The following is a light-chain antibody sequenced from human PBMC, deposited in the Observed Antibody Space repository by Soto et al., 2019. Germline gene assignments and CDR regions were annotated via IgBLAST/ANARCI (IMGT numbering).Light chain of an antibody. CDR3: NSYTRSNTFV. CDR1: SSDVGGYNY. V-gene: IGLV2-14*01. CDR2: VVD. Sequence: QSALTQPASVSGSPGQSITISCTGTSSDVGGYNYVSWYQQYPGKAPKLLMYVVDNRPSGVSNRFSGSKSGNTASLTISGLQSEDEADYFCNSYTRSNTFVFGTGTKLTVL. J-gene: IGLJ1*01.